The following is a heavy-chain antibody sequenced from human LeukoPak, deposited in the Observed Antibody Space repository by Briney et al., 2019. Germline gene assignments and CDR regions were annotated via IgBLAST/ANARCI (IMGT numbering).Heavy chain of an antibody. D-gene: IGHD6-6*01. CDR1: GGSISSSSYY. V-gene: IGHV4-39*07. CDR2: IYYSGST. J-gene: IGHJ6*03. Sequence: SETLSLTCTVSGGSISSSSYYWGWIRQPPGKGLEWIGSIYYSGSTYYNPSLKSRVTISVDTSKNQFSLKLSSVTAADTAVYYCARDRYSSSPGLYYYYYYMDVWGKGTTVTVSS. CDR3: ARDRYSSSPGLYYYYYYMDV.